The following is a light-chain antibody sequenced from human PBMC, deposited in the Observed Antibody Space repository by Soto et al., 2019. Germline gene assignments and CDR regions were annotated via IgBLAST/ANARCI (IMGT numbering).Light chain of an antibody. CDR1: QGISTY. V-gene: IGKV1-9*01. CDR3: QQLDSYPLT. J-gene: IGKJ4*01. CDR2: GAS. Sequence: IQLTQSPSSLSASVGDRVTITCRASQGISTYLAWYQQKLGKAPKLLIYGASTLQSGVPSKFSGSGSGTDFTLTISSLQPEDFATYYCQQLDSYPLTFGGGTKLEIK.